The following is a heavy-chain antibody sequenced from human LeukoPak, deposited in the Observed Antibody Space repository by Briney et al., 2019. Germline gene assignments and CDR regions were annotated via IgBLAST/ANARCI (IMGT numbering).Heavy chain of an antibody. Sequence: SVKVSCKASGGTFSSYAISWVRQAPGQGLEWMGRIIPIFGTANYTQKFQGRVTITTDESTSTAYMELSSLRSEDTAVYYCARAHYYDSSGYYHDAFDIWGQGTMVTVSS. CDR3: ARAHYYDSSGYYHDAFDI. J-gene: IGHJ3*02. V-gene: IGHV1-69*05. CDR2: IIPIFGTA. CDR1: GGTFSSYA. D-gene: IGHD3-22*01.